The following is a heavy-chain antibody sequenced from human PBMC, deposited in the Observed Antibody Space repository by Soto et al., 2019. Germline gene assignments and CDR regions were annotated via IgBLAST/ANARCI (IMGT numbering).Heavy chain of an antibody. CDR1: GGPFSHHT. J-gene: IGHJ5*02. V-gene: IGHV1-69*04. CDR3: ARDGIGYCISTSCYTLGGLDP. Sequence: GASVKVSRKASGGPFSHHTINRVRQAPGQGPEWMGRIIPILGIANYAQKFQGRVTITADKSTSTAYMELSSLRSEDTAVYYCARDGIGYCISTSCYTLGGLDPWGQGTLVTVSS. CDR2: IIPILGIA. D-gene: IGHD2-2*02.